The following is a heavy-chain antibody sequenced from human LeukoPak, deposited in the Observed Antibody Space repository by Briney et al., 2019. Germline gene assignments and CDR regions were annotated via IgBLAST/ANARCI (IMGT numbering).Heavy chain of an antibody. CDR3: ARDRGYCSGGSCGLEY. V-gene: IGHV3-74*01. J-gene: IGHJ4*02. CDR2: INSDGSTT. Sequence: GGSLRLSCAAPGFTLNGYWMHWVRQAPGKGLVWVSRINSDGSTTSYADSVKGRFTISRDNSKNTLYLQMNSLRAEDTAVYYCARDRGYCSGGSCGLEYWGQGTLVTVSS. D-gene: IGHD2-15*01. CDR1: GFTLNGYW.